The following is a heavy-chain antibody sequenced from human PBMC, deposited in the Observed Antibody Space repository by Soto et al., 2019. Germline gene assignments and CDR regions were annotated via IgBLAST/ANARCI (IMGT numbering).Heavy chain of an antibody. V-gene: IGHV1-69*06. CDR1: GGTFSSYA. CDR3: ATPTAALRDYYGMDV. J-gene: IGHJ6*02. CDR2: IIPIFGTA. D-gene: IGHD6-25*01. Sequence: SVKVSCKASGGTFSSYAISWVRQAPGQGLEWMGGIIPIFGTANYAQKFQGRVTITADKSTSTAYMELSSLRSEDTAVYYCATPTAALRDYYGMDVWGQGTTVTVSS.